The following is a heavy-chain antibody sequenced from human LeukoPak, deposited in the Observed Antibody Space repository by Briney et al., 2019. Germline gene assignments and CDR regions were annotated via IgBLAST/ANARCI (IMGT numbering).Heavy chain of an antibody. CDR2: ISAYNGNT. J-gene: IGHJ4*02. Sequence: ASVRVSCKASGYTFSIYGLSWVRQAPGQGLEWMGWISAYNGNTNYAQKFQGRVTMTTDTSTSTAYMELRSLRCDDTAVYYCARASYSSGWYGEDYWGQGTLVTVSS. CDR3: ARASYSSGWYGEDY. D-gene: IGHD6-13*01. V-gene: IGHV1-18*01. CDR1: GYTFSIYG.